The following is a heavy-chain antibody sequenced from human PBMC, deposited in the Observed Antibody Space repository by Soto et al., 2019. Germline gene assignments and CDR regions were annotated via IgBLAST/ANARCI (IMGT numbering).Heavy chain of an antibody. J-gene: IGHJ5*02. V-gene: IGHV4-59*12. Sequence: SETLSHTCTVSGGSIISYYWSWIRQPPGKGLEWIGYIYHSGSTYYNPSLKSRVTISVDRSKNQFSLKLSSVTAADTAVYYCARVPGPWGQGTLVTVSS. D-gene: IGHD7-27*01. CDR1: GGSIISYY. CDR2: IYHSGST. CDR3: ARVPGP.